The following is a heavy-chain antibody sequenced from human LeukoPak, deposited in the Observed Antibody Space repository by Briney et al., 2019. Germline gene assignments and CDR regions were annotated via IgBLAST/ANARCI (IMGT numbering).Heavy chain of an antibody. J-gene: IGHJ5*02. CDR1: GGTFSSYA. CDR3: AGLDSSSWNNWFDP. Sequence: GSSVKVSCKASGGTFSSYAISWVRQAPGQGLEWMGRIIPIFGTANYAQKFQGRVTITTDESTSTAYMELSSLRSEDTAVYYCAGLDSSSWNNWFDPWGQGTLVTVSS. D-gene: IGHD6-13*01. CDR2: IIPIFGTA. V-gene: IGHV1-69*05.